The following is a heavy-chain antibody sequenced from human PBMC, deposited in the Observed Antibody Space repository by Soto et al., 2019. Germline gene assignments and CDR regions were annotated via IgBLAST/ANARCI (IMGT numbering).Heavy chain of an antibody. Sequence: SETLPLTCTVSGGSISSYYCTWIRQPAWKGLEWLGRIYTSGITNYNPSLKSRVTMSVDTSKNQFSLKLSSVTAADTAVYYCASDSSSWSNHWFGAPGHGTLVTVS. CDR3: ASDSSSWSNHWFGA. CDR2: IYTSGIT. J-gene: IGHJ5*01. V-gene: IGHV4-4*07. CDR1: GGSISSYY. D-gene: IGHD6-13*01.